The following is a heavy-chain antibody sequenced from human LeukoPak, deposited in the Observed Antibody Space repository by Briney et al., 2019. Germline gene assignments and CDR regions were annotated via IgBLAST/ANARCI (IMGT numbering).Heavy chain of an antibody. CDR2: IYYSGST. D-gene: IGHD6-13*01. Sequence: SETLSLTCTVSGGSISSGGYYWSWIRQHPGKGLEWIGYIYYSGSTYYNPSLKSRVTISVDTSKNQFSLKLSSVTAADTAVYYCARGAGTTFDYWGQGTLVTVSS. J-gene: IGHJ4*02. CDR1: GGSISSGGYY. V-gene: IGHV4-31*03. CDR3: ARGAGTTFDY.